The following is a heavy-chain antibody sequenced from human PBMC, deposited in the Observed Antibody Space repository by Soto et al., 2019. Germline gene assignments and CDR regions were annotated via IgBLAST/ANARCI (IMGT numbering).Heavy chain of an antibody. CDR2: MNPNSGNT. Sequence: ASVKVSCKASGYTFTSYDINWVRQATGQGLEWMGWMNPNSGNTGYAQKFQGRVTMTRNTSIGTAYMELSSLRSEDTAVYYCARGFYYYDSSGYYLVRAFDIWGQGTMVTVSS. V-gene: IGHV1-8*01. CDR3: ARGFYYYDSSGYYLVRAFDI. D-gene: IGHD3-22*01. CDR1: GYTFTSYD. J-gene: IGHJ3*02.